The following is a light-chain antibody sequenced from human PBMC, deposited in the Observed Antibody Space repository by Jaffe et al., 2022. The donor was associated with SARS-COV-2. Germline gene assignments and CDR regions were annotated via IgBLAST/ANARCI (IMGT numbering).Light chain of an antibody. CDR3: QQYGSSSMCT. CDR2: GAS. CDR1: QSVSSSY. V-gene: IGKV3-20*01. Sequence: EVVLTQSPGTLSLSPGERATLSCRASQSVSSSYLAWYQQKPGQAPRLLIYGASSRATGIPDRFSGSGSGTDFTLTISRLEPEDVAVYYCQQYGSSSMCTFGQGTKLEIK. J-gene: IGKJ2*02.